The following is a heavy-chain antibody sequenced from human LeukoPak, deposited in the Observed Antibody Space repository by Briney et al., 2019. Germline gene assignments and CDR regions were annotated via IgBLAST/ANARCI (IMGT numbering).Heavy chain of an antibody. J-gene: IGHJ4*02. D-gene: IGHD5-18*01. CDR2: ISSSGSTI. CDR1: GFTFSSYE. CDR3: ASFGIQLWLSY. V-gene: IGHV3-48*03. Sequence: PGGSLRLSCAASGFTFSSYEMNWVRQAPGKGLEWVSYISSSGSTIYYADSVKGRFTISRGNAKNSLYLQMNSLRAEDTAVYYCASFGIQLWLSYWGQGTLVTVSS.